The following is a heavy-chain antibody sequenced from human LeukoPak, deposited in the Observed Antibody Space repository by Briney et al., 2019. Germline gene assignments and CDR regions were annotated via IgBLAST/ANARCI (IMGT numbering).Heavy chain of an antibody. CDR2: IIPIFGTA. V-gene: IGHV1-69*01. CDR3: ARDVGYCSSTSCYFDY. D-gene: IGHD2-2*01. Sequence: SVKVSCKASGGTFSSYAISWVRQAPGQGLEWMGGIIPIFGTANYALKFQGRVTITADESTSTAYMELSSLRSEDTAVYYCARDVGYCSSTSCYFDYWGQGTLVTVSS. CDR1: GGTFSSYA. J-gene: IGHJ4*02.